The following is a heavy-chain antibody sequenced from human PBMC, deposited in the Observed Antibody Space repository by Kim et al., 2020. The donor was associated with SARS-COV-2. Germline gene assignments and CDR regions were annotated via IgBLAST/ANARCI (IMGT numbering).Heavy chain of an antibody. CDR2: IYYSGST. D-gene: IGHD3-3*01. V-gene: IGHV4-39*01. CDR1: GGSISSSSYY. CDR3: ARLWAYYDFWSGYYIFGNFDY. J-gene: IGHJ4*02. Sequence: SETLSLTCTVSGGSISSSSYYWGWIRQPPGKGLEWIGSIYYSGSTYYNPSLKSRVTISVDTSKNQFSLKLSSVTAADTAVYYCARLWAYYDFWSGYYIFGNFDYWGQGTLVTVSS.